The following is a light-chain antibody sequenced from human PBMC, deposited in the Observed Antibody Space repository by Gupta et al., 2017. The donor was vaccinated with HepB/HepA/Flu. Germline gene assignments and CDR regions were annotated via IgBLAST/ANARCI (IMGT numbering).Light chain of an antibody. CDR3: CSYAGSRVV. Sequence: SALTQPRSVSGSPGQSVTISCTGPRHDVGAYKYVSWYQQHPGEAPKLMIFDVSKRPSGVPDRFSGYKSGNTASLTISGLQAEDEADYYCCSYAGSRVVFGGGTKVTVL. J-gene: IGLJ2*01. CDR1: RHDVGAYKY. CDR2: DVS. V-gene: IGLV2-11*01.